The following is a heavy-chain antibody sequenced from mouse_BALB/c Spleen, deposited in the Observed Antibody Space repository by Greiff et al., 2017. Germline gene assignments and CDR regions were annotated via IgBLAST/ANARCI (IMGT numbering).Heavy chain of an antibody. Sequence: EVQRVESGGGLVKPGGSLKLSCAASGFTFSSYAMSWVRQTPEKRLEWVATISSGGSYTYYPDSVKGRFTISRDNAKNTLYLQMSSLRSEDTAMYYCARQAYYGNRYYFDYWGQGTTLTVSS. CDR2: ISSGGSYT. CDR3: ARQAYYGNRYYFDY. D-gene: IGHD2-10*01. CDR1: GFTFSSYA. V-gene: IGHV5-9-3*01. J-gene: IGHJ2*01.